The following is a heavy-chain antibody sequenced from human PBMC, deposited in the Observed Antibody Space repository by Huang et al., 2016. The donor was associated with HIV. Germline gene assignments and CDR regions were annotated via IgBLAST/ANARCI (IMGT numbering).Heavy chain of an antibody. J-gene: IGHJ4*02. Sequence: EVQLVESGGGLVQPGGSLRLSCAASGFPFSSYWMHWVRQAPGKGLVCVSRINSDGSSTSYADSVKGRFTISRDNAKNTLYLQMNSLRAEDTAVYYCARDSQQWLVEDYWGQGTLVTVSS. D-gene: IGHD6-19*01. CDR2: INSDGSST. CDR3: ARDSQQWLVEDY. V-gene: IGHV3-74*01. CDR1: GFPFSSYW.